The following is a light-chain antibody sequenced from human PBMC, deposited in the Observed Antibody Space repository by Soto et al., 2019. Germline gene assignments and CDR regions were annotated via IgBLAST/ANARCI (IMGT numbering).Light chain of an antibody. CDR1: SSDVGGYNY. J-gene: IGLJ1*01. Sequence: QSALTQPPSASGSPGQSVTISCTGTSSDVGGYNYVSWYQQHPGKAPKLIILEASKRPSGVPDRFSGSKSGNTASLTVSGLQAEDEADYYCSSYAGSSNFVFGTGTKVTVL. CDR2: EAS. CDR3: SSYAGSSNFV. V-gene: IGLV2-8*01.